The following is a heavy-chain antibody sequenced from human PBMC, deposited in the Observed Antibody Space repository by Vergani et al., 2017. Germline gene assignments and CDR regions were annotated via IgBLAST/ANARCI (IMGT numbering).Heavy chain of an antibody. D-gene: IGHD1-26*01. V-gene: IGHV4-59*01. CDR3: ARVGDSGSYYKHYYYYYGMDV. CDR1: GGSISSYY. CDR2: IYYSGST. Sequence: QVQLQESGPGLVKPSQTLSLTCTVSGGSISSYYWSWIRQPPGKGLEWIGYIYYSGSTNNNPSLKSRVTISVDTSKNQFSLKLSSVTAADTAVYYCARVGDSGSYYKHYYYYYGMDVWGQGTTVTVSS. J-gene: IGHJ6*02.